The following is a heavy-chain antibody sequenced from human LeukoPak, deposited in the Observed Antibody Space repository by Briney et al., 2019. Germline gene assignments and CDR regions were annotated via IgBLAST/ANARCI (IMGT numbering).Heavy chain of an antibody. Sequence: PGRSLRLSCAASGFTFSNYGVHWVRQAPGKGLEWVAVIRYDGSTKYYADSVKGRFTISRDNSKNTVYLEMNSLRAEDTAAYYCARAYSRESGYDFVFENWGQGTLVSVSS. CDR3: ARAYSRESGYDFVFEN. J-gene: IGHJ4*02. D-gene: IGHD5-12*01. CDR1: GFTFSNYG. V-gene: IGHV3-33*01. CDR2: IRYDGSTK.